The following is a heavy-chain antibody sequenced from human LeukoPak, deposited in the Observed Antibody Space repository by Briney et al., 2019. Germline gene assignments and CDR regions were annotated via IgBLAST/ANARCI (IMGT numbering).Heavy chain of an antibody. CDR1: GGSISSYY. D-gene: IGHD3-22*01. Sequence: KPSESLSLTCTVSGGSISSYYWGWVRQAAGKGLEWIGRIYGSGSPNYNPSLWGRVTMSVDTSKKQVSLNLSSVTAADTAVYYCARDLGGLYYDSSGTDYWGQGTLVTVSS. J-gene: IGHJ4*02. V-gene: IGHV4-4*07. CDR3: ARDLGGLYYDSSGTDY. CDR2: IYGSGSP.